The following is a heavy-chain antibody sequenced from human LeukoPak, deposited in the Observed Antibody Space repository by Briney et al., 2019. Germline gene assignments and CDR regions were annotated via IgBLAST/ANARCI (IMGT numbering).Heavy chain of an antibody. CDR2: IWYDGSNK. Sequence: GGSLRLSCAASGFTFDDYAMHWVRQAPGKGLEWVAVIWYDGSNKYYADSVKGRFTISRDNSKNTLYLQMNSLRAEDTAVYYCARDRKSNYNHFAYWGQGTLVTVSS. D-gene: IGHD4-4*01. CDR3: ARDRKSNYNHFAY. J-gene: IGHJ4*02. CDR1: GFTFDDYA. V-gene: IGHV3-33*08.